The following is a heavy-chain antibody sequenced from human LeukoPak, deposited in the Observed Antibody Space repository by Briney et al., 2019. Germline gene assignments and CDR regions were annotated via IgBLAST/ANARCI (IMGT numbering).Heavy chain of an antibody. Sequence: ASVKVSCKVSGYTLTELSMHWVRQAPGKGLEWMGGFDPEDGETIYAQKFQGRVTMTEDTSTDTAYMELSSLRSEDTAVYYCATFSGRWELLGGAFDIWGQGTMVTVSS. V-gene: IGHV1-24*01. CDR1: GYTLTELS. CDR2: FDPEDGET. CDR3: ATFSGRWELLGGAFDI. J-gene: IGHJ3*02. D-gene: IGHD1-26*01.